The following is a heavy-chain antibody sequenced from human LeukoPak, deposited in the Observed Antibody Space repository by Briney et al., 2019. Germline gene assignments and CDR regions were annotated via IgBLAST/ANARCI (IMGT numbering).Heavy chain of an antibody. CDR2: ISYDGSNK. V-gene: IGHV3-30*03. J-gene: IGHJ4*02. CDR1: GFTFSSYG. D-gene: IGHD4-11*01. CDR3: ARGDSNYGGGLDY. Sequence: GGSLRLSCAASGFTFSSYGMHWVRQAPGKGLEWVAVISYDGSNKYYADSVKGRFTISRDNSKNTLYLQMNSLRAEDTAVYYCARGDSNYGGGLDYWGQGTLVTVSS.